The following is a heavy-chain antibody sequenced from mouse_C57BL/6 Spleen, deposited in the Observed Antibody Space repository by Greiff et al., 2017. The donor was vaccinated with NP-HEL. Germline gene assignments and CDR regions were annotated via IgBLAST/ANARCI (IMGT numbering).Heavy chain of an antibody. Sequence: EVQLQQSGPELVKPGASVKISCKASGYTFTDYYMNWVKQSHGKSLEWIGDINPNNGGTSYNQQFKGKATLTVDKSSSTAYMELRSLTSEDSAVYYCARWQVDSSGDYYAMDYWGQGTSVTVSS. V-gene: IGHV1-26*01. CDR3: ARWQVDSSGDYYAMDY. CDR2: INPNNGGT. CDR1: GYTFTDYY. J-gene: IGHJ4*01. D-gene: IGHD3-2*02.